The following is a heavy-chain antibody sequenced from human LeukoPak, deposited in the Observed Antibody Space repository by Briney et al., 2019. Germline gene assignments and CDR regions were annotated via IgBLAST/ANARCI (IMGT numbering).Heavy chain of an antibody. CDR1: GFTFSDYW. V-gene: IGHV3-7*01. CDR2: IKYDGSDK. D-gene: IGHD6-13*01. CDR3: ARDGNRFGDIAAAGIPDC. Sequence: GGSLRLSCAASGFTFSDYWMTWVRQAPGKGLEWVASIKYDGSDKNYVDSVKGRFTISRDNAKNSLDLQMNSLRAEDTAVYYCARDGNRFGDIAAAGIPDCWGQGTLVTVSS. J-gene: IGHJ4*02.